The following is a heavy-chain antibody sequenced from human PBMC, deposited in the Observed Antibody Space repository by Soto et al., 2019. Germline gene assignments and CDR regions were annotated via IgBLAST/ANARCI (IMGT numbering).Heavy chain of an antibody. CDR1: GFTFTRYS. CDR3: ARESEDLTSNFDY. V-gene: IGHV3-21*06. J-gene: IGHJ4*02. Sequence: GALRLSCAASGFTFTRYSMDWVRQAPGKGLEWVSSISSTTNYIYYGDSMKGRFTISRDNAKNSLYLEMNSLRAEDTAVYYCARESEDLTSNFDYWGQGTLVTVSS. CDR2: ISSTTNYI.